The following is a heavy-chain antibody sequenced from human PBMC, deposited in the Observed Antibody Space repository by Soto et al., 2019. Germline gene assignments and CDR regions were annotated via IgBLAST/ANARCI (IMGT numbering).Heavy chain of an antibody. CDR1: GYSFHTYA. Sequence: ASVKVSCKASGYSFHTYAISWVRQAPGQGLEWVGWISGNNGNTNYAQKFQGRVTLTTDTSTKTAFMELRSLTGDDTAVYYCAREYGMDVWGQGTTVTVSS. V-gene: IGHV1-18*01. J-gene: IGHJ6*02. CDR2: ISGNNGNT. CDR3: AREYGMDV.